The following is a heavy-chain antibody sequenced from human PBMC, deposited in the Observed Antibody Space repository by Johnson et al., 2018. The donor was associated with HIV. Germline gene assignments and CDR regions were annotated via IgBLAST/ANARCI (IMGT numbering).Heavy chain of an antibody. CDR3: ARDLIKVSRLYAFDI. CDR1: GFTFSDYY. Sequence: QVQLVESGGGLVRPGGSLRLSCAASGFTFSDYYMSWIRQAPGKGLAWVSYISNSGSIIYYADSVKGRFTISRDNGKNSLFLQMNSLRAEDTAVYYCARDLIKVSRLYAFDIWGQGTMVTVSS. J-gene: IGHJ3*02. V-gene: IGHV3-11*04. D-gene: IGHD3-10*01. CDR2: ISNSGSII.